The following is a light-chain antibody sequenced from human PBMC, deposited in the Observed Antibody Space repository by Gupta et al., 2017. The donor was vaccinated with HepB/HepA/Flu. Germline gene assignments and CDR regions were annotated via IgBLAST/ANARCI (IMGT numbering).Light chain of an antibody. V-gene: IGLV2-14*03. CDR3: SSYTSSSFRWV. CDR2: DVS. CDR1: SSDVGGYNY. J-gene: IGLJ3*02. Sequence: QSALTQPASVSGSPGQSITISCTGTSSDVGGYNYVSWYQQHPGKAPKLMIYDVSNRPSGVSNRFSGSKSGNTASLTISGLQAEDEADYYCSSYTSSSFRWVFGGGTKLTVL.